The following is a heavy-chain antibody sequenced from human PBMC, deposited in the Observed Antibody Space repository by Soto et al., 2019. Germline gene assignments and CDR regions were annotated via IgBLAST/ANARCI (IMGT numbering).Heavy chain of an antibody. Sequence: ASVKLSCKASGYPFTSSGSSWVRQAPGQGCEWMGWISAYNGNTNYARKFKGRVTMTTDSSTSTAYRELGSLRSDDTAVYYCATDPYCGSAPGCSALDVWGQGTTVTVSS. CDR2: ISAYNGNT. CDR3: ATDPYCGSAPGCSALDV. J-gene: IGHJ6*02. CDR1: GYPFTSSG. D-gene: IGHD2-21*01. V-gene: IGHV1-18*04.